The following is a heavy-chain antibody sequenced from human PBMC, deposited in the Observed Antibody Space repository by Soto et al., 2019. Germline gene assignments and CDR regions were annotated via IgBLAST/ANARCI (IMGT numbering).Heavy chain of an antibody. CDR2: INHTGGT. D-gene: IGHD3-3*01. Sequence: PSETLSLTCAVYGGSVSGYYWNWIRQPPGKGLGWIGEINHTGGTHYNPSLKSRVTMSVDTSKNQFSLRLSSVTAADTAIYYCATRITVFGLLIPPFDPWGQGTQVTVSS. V-gene: IGHV4-34*01. CDR1: GGSVSGYY. J-gene: IGHJ5*02. CDR3: ATRITVFGLLIPPFDP.